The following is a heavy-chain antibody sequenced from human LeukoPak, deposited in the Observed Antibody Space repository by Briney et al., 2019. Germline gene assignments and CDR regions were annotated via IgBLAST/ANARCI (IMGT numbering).Heavy chain of an antibody. CDR3: AREGGPYRPLDY. CDR2: INHSGST. CDR1: GGSFSGYY. V-gene: IGHV4-34*01. Sequence: SETLSLTCAVYGGSFSGYYWSWIRQPPGKGLEWIGEINHSGSTNYNPSLKSRVTISVDKSENHISLKLTSVTAADTAVYYCAREGGPYRPLDYSGQGTLVTVAS. J-gene: IGHJ4*02.